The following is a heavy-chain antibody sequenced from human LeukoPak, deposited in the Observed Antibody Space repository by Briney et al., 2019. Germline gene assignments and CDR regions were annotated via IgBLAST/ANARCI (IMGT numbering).Heavy chain of an antibody. CDR1: GGSISSGDYY. Sequence: SETLSLTCTVSGGSISSGDYYWSWIRQPPGKGLEWIGYIYYSGSTYYNPSLKSRVTISVDTSKNQFSLKLSSVTAADTAVYYCAREGEDWNFGAFDIWGQGTMVTVSS. CDR2: IYYSGST. V-gene: IGHV4-30-4*01. D-gene: IGHD1-7*01. CDR3: AREGEDWNFGAFDI. J-gene: IGHJ3*02.